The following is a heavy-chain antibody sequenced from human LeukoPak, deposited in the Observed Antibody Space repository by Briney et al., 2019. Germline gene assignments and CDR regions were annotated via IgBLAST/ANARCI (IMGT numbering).Heavy chain of an antibody. CDR3: ARDVNYDILTGSTNAFDI. J-gene: IGHJ3*02. V-gene: IGHV4-4*02. Sequence: PSETLSLTCAVSGGSISSSNWWSWVRRPPGKGLEWIGEIYHSGSTNYNPSLKSRVTISVDKSKNQFSLKLSSVTAADTAVYYCARDVNYDILTGSTNAFDIWGQGTMVTVSS. CDR2: IYHSGST. CDR1: GGSISSSNW. D-gene: IGHD3-9*01.